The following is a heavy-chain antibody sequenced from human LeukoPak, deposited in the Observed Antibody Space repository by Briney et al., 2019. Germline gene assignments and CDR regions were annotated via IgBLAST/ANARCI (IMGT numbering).Heavy chain of an antibody. J-gene: IGHJ4*02. CDR3: AKDSSGSYYGPGRFFDY. V-gene: IGHV3-9*03. Sequence: GGSLRLSCAASGFTFDDYAMHWVRQAPGKGLEWVSGISWNSGSIGYADSVKARFTISRDNAKNSLYLQMNSLRAEDMALYYCAKDSSGSYYGPGRFFDYWGQGTLVTVSS. D-gene: IGHD1-26*01. CDR1: GFTFDDYA. CDR2: ISWNSGSI.